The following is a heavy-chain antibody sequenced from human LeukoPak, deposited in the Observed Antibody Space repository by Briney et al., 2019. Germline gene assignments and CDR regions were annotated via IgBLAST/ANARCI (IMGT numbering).Heavy chain of an antibody. Sequence: PSETLSLTCTVSGGSISSGGYYWSWIRQPPGKGLEWIGYIYHSGSTYYNPSLKSRVTISVDRSKNQFSLKLSSVTAADTAVYYCARDSLYYYDSSGLYNWFDPWGQGTLVTVSS. V-gene: IGHV4-30-2*01. D-gene: IGHD3-22*01. J-gene: IGHJ5*02. CDR1: GGSISSGGYY. CDR2: IYHSGST. CDR3: ARDSLYYYDSSGLYNWFDP.